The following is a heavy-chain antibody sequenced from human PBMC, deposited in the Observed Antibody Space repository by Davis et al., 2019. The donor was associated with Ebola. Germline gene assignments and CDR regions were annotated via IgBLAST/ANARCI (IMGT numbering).Heavy chain of an antibody. CDR2: INPSGDST. J-gene: IGHJ5*02. CDR1: GYSFTSYD. D-gene: IGHD4-23*01. V-gene: IGHV1-46*01. Sequence: ASVKVSCKASGYSFTSYDLNWVRQATGQGLEWMGIINPSGDSTSYAQTFQGRLNVTRDTSTSTVYMELTSLTSDDTAVYYCAGDYGGQVNWFDPWGQGTLVTVSS. CDR3: AGDYGGQVNWFDP.